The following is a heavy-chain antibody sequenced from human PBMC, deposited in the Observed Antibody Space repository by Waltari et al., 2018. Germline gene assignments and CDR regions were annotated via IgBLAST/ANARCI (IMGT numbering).Heavy chain of an antibody. CDR3: ATAFMVSTAYTDC. CDR2: VDPEDDET. J-gene: IGHJ4*02. D-gene: IGHD2-21*01. V-gene: IGHV1-24*01. Sequence: MRWVRQAPGKGREWMGGVDPEDDETIYAHNFQGRVTMTEDTSTDTTYMELSSLRSEDTAVYYCATAFMVSTAYTDCWGQGTLVTVSS.